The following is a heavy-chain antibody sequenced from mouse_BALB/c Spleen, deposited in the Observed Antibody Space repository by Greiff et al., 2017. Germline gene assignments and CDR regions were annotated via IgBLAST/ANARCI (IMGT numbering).Heavy chain of an antibody. D-gene: IGHD2-4*01. CDR2: INPGSGGT. J-gene: IGHJ2*01. Sequence: QVQLKESGAELVRPGTSVKVSCKASGYAFTNYLIEWVKQRPGQGLEWIGVINPGSGGTNYNEKFKGKATLTADKSSSTAYMQLSSLTSDDSAVYFCARSTMITTRFDYWGQGTTLTVSS. CDR1: GYAFTNYL. V-gene: IGHV1-54*03. CDR3: ARSTMITTRFDY.